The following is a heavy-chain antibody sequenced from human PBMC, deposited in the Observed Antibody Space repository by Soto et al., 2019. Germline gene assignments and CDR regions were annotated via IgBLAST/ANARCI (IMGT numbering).Heavy chain of an antibody. CDR2: IKQDGSEK. CDR3: ARDEVPAEEYYYGMDV. V-gene: IGHV3-7*01. D-gene: IGHD2-2*01. J-gene: IGHJ6*02. Sequence: QPGGSLRLSCAASGFTFSSYWMSWVRQAPGKGLEWVANIKQDGSEKYYVDSVKGRFTISRDNAKNSLYLQMNSLRAEDTAVYYCARDEVPAEEYYYGMDVWGQGTTVTVSS. CDR1: GFTFSSYW.